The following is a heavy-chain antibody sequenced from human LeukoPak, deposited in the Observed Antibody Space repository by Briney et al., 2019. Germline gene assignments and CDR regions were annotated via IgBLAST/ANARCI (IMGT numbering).Heavy chain of an antibody. CDR3: AREYSSGWYATGGLDY. J-gene: IGHJ4*02. CDR1: GYTFTGYY. CDR2: INPNSGGT. Sequence: ASVKVSCKASGYTFTGYYMHWVRQAPGQGLEWMGWINPNSGGTNYAQKFQGRVTMTRDTPISTAYMELSRLRSDDTAVYYCAREYSSGWYATGGLDYWGQGTLVTVSS. D-gene: IGHD6-19*01. V-gene: IGHV1-2*02.